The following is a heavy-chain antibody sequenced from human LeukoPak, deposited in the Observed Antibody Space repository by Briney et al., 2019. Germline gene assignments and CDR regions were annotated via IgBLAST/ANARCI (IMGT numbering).Heavy chain of an antibody. D-gene: IGHD6-19*01. V-gene: IGHV4-4*02. CDR2: IYHSGST. CDR3: AKDFEQCLDY. J-gene: IGHJ4*02. Sequence: PSGTLSLTCAVSGDSISSSNWWSWVRQPPGKGLEWIGEIYHSGSTNYNPSLKSRVTMSLDKSKNQFSLKLTSVTAADTAVYYCAKDFEQCLDYWGQGTLVTVSS. CDR1: GDSISSSNW.